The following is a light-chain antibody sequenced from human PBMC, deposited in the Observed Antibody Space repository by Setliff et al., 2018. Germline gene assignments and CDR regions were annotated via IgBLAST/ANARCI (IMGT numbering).Light chain of an antibody. CDR3: QQSYNTPPIT. CDR2: AAS. J-gene: IGKJ5*01. Sequence: DIQMTQSPSSLSASVGDRVTITCRASQSISKYLIWYQQKPGKAPNLLIYAASSLQSGVPSRFSGSGSGTDFTLTISSLQPEDFATYYCQQSYNTPPITFGQGTRLEIK. CDR1: QSISKY. V-gene: IGKV1-39*01.